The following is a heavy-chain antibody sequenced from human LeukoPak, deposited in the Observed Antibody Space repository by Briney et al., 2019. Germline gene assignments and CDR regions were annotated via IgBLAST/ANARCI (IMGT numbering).Heavy chain of an antibody. V-gene: IGHV1-18*01. Sequence: GASVKVSCKASGYTFTSYGISWVRQAPGQGLEWMGWISAYNGNTNYAQKLQGRVTMTTDTSTSTAYMELRSLRSDDTAVYYCARDYPWFGELYYKDPKDQAFDYWGQGTLVTVSS. CDR1: GYTFTSYG. J-gene: IGHJ4*02. CDR3: ARDYPWFGELYYKDPKDQAFDY. CDR2: ISAYNGNT. D-gene: IGHD3-10*01.